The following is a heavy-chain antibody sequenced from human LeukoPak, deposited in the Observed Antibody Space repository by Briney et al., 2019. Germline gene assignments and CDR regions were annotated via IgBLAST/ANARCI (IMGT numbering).Heavy chain of an antibody. CDR1: GGSISSGGYY. CDR2: IYYSGST. Sequence: SQTLSLTCTVSGGSISSGGYYWSWIRQHPGKGLEWIGYIYYSGSTYYNPSLKSRVTISVDTSKNQFSLKLSSVTAADTGVYYCARARDYYDSSGYYPDYWGQGTLVTVSS. CDR3: ARARDYYDSSGYYPDY. V-gene: IGHV4-31*03. D-gene: IGHD3-22*01. J-gene: IGHJ4*02.